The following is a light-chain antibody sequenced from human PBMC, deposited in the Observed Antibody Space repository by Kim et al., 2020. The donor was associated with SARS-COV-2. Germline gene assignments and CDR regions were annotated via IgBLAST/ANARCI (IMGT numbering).Light chain of an antibody. J-gene: IGKJ4*01. CDR3: LQYYDWPLT. CDR2: GAA. Sequence: VSPGERATLSCRASQTVRGYLAWYQQIPGQAPRLLIYGAATRATGIPARFSVSGSETESTLTISSLQSEDFALYYCLQYYDWPLTFGGGTKVDIK. V-gene: IGKV3-15*01. CDR1: QTVRGY.